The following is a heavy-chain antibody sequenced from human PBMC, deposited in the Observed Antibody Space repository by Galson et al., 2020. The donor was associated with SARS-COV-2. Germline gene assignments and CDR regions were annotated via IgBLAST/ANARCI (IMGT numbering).Heavy chain of an antibody. CDR3: ARKPLYTGSYHDDDAFDI. J-gene: IGHJ3*02. CDR2: INSDGSST. V-gene: IGHV3-74*01. Sequence: GESLKISCAASGFTFSSYWMHWVRQAPGKGPVWVSRINSDGSSTSYADSVKGLFTISRDNAKNTLYLQMNSLRAEDTAVYYCARKPLYTGSYHDDDAFDIWGQGTMVTVSS. CDR1: GFTFSSYW. D-gene: IGHD1-26*01.